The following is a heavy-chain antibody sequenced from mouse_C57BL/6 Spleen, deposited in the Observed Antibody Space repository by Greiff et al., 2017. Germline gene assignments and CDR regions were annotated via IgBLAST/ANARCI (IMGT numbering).Heavy chain of an antibody. D-gene: IGHD1-1*01. V-gene: IGHV1-5*01. Sequence: VQLKESGPVLARPGASVKMSCKTSGYTFTSYWMHWVKQRPGQGLEWIGAIYPGNSDTSYNQKFKGKAKLTAVTSASTAYMELSSLTNEDSAVYYCTTAHHYGSSGGFAYWGQGTLVTVSA. J-gene: IGHJ3*01. CDR1: GYTFTSYW. CDR3: TTAHHYGSSGGFAY. CDR2: IYPGNSDT.